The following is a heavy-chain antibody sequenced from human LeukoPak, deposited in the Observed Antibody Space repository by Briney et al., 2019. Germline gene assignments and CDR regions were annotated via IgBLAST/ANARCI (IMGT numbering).Heavy chain of an antibody. CDR2: TNPRNGNT. Sequence: ASVKVSCKASGYTFTSYSISWVRQAPGQGLEWMGWTNPRNGNTNYVQNLQGRVTMTTGTSTSTAYMELRSLRSDDTAVYYCARVGYDSSGHHRYAFDIWGQGTMVTVSS. CDR1: GYTFTSYS. V-gene: IGHV1-18*01. J-gene: IGHJ3*02. CDR3: ARVGYDSSGHHRYAFDI. D-gene: IGHD3-22*01.